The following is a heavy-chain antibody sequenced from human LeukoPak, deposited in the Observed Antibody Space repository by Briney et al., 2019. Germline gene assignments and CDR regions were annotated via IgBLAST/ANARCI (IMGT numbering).Heavy chain of an antibody. Sequence: GGSLRLSCAASGFTFSSYAMHWVRQAPGKGLEWVGGISYEGSNKYYADSVKGRFTISIDRSKNTLSLQMNSLRAKDTAVYSCARGSHYYDSSGYYFDYCRQGTLVTVSS. CDR3: ARGSHYYDSSGYYFDY. CDR1: GFTFSSYA. D-gene: IGHD3-22*01. CDR2: ISYEGSNK. V-gene: IGHV3-30-3*01. J-gene: IGHJ4*02.